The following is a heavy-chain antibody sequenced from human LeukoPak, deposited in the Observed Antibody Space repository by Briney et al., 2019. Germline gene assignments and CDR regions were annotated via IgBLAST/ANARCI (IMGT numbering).Heavy chain of an antibody. J-gene: IGHJ4*02. D-gene: IGHD3-22*01. CDR2: MKSKTEGGTT. Sequence: GGSLRHSCVATGFTLIHAWMSGVRPPRAKGLECVGRMKSKTEGGTTEYAAPVNGRFTFSIDDSKTTLYLQMKSLRTEDTAVYYCTTESTYYYDSSGYYWGVYWGQGTLVTVSS. CDR3: TTESTYYYDSSGYYWGVY. CDR1: GFTLIHAW. V-gene: IGHV3-15*01.